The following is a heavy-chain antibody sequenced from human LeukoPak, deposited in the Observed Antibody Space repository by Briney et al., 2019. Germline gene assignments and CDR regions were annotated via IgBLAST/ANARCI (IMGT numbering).Heavy chain of an antibody. CDR3: AKGARVGAGKYYFDY. D-gene: IGHD1-1*01. CDR2: INTDGSST. CDR1: GFTFSAYW. Sequence: GGSLRLSCAASGFTFSAYWMHWVRQAPGKGLVWVSHINTDGSSTTYADSAKGRFTISRDSSKNTLYLQMNSLRAEDTAVYYCAKGARVGAGKYYFDYWGQGTLVTVSS. J-gene: IGHJ4*02. V-gene: IGHV3-74*01.